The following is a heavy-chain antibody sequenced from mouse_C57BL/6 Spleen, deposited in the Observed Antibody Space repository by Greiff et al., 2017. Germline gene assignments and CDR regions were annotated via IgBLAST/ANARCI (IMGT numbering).Heavy chain of an antibody. CDR3: ARSSYYYGSSHWYFDV. CDR1: GYSITSDY. D-gene: IGHD1-1*01. V-gene: IGHV3-8*01. Sequence: EVKLQQSGPGLAKPSQTLSLTCSVTGYSITSDYWNWIRKFPGNKLEYMGYISYSGSTYYNPSLKSRISITRDTSKNQYYLQLNSVTTEDTATYYCARSSYYYGSSHWYFDVWGTGTTVTVSS. J-gene: IGHJ1*03. CDR2: ISYSGST.